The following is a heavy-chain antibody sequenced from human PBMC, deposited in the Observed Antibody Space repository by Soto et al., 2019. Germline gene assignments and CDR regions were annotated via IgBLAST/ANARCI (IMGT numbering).Heavy chain of an antibody. J-gene: IGHJ6*02. CDR1: GFTFSSYA. CDR3: ARGTLERRVLVNYYYYYGMDV. CDR2: ISYDGSSK. Sequence: QVQLVESGGGVVQPGRSLRLSCAASGFTFSSYAMHWVRQAPGKGLEWVAVISYDGSSKYYADSVKGRFTISRDNSKNTLYLQMNSLRAEDTAVYYCARGTLERRVLVNYYYYYGMDVWGQGTTVTVSS. V-gene: IGHV3-30-3*01. D-gene: IGHD1-1*01.